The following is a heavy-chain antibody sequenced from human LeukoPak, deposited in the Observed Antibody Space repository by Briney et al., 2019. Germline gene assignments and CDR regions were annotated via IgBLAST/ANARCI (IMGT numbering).Heavy chain of an antibody. Sequence: ASVKVSCKTSGYAFIGYYIYWVRQAPGQGLEWMGRINPNSGDTNYAQEFQARVTMTRDKSINTAYMGLTSLTSDDRAVYYCARGAGITGTNWVRLDYFDFWGQGTLVTVSS. CDR3: ARGAGITGTNWVRLDYFDF. CDR1: GYAFIGYY. V-gene: IGHV1-2*06. J-gene: IGHJ4*02. D-gene: IGHD1-7*01. CDR2: INPNSGDT.